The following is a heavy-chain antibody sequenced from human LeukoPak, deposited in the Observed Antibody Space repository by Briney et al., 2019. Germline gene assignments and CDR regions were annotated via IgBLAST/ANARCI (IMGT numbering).Heavy chain of an antibody. J-gene: IGHJ4*02. CDR2: IAVGSGNT. CDR3: AAVFGSGYYYYFDY. Sequence: SVKVSCKASGFTFTSSSMQWVRQARGQRLEWIGRIAVGSGNTNYAQKFQGRVTITRDMSTSTAYMELSSLRSEDTALYYCAAVFGSGYYYYFDYWGQGTLVTVSS. CDR1: GFTFTSSS. D-gene: IGHD3-22*01. V-gene: IGHV1-58*02.